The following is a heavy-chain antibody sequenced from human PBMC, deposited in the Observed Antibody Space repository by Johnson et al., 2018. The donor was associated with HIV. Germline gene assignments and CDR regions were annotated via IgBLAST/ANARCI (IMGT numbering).Heavy chain of an antibody. V-gene: IGHV3-30*04. CDR3: ARAERSSSGVDAFDI. J-gene: IGHJ3*02. CDR1: EFTFSSYA. Sequence: QVQLVESGGGVVQPGRSLRLSCAASEFTFSSYAMHWVRQAPGEGLEWVAVISYDGSNKYYADSVKGRFTISRDNSKNTLYLQMNSLRAEDTAVYYCARAERSSSGVDAFDIWGQGTMVTVSS. D-gene: IGHD6-6*01. CDR2: ISYDGSNK.